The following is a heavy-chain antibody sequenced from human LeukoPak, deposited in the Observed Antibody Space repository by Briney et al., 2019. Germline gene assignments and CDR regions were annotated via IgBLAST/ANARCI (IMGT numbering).Heavy chain of an antibody. CDR1: GSTFTTYW. V-gene: IGHV3-7*01. Sequence: GGSLRLSCAASGSTFTTYWMSWVRQAPGKGLEWVANIRQDGSEKYYVDSVKGRFTISRDNAKNSLYLQMNSLRAEDTAVYYCATYSSSHAREFQYWGQGTLVTVSS. J-gene: IGHJ1*01. CDR3: ATYSSSHAREFQY. CDR2: IRQDGSEK. D-gene: IGHD2-2*01.